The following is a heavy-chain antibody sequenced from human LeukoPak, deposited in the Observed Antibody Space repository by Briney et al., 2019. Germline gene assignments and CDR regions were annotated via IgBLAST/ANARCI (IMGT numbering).Heavy chain of an antibody. CDR1: GFTFSSYS. D-gene: IGHD5-12*01. CDR2: ISSSSSTI. J-gene: IGHJ6*02. Sequence: GGSLRLSCAASGFTFSSYSMNWVRQAPGKGLEWVSYISSSSSTIYYADSVKGRFTISRDNAKNSLYLQMNSLRAEDTAVYYCARDVDMQGYYVMDVWGQGTTVTVSS. CDR3: ARDVDMQGYYVMDV. V-gene: IGHV3-48*01.